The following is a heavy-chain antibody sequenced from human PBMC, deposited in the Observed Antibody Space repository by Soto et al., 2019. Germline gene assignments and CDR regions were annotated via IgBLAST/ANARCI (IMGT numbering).Heavy chain of an antibody. V-gene: IGHV3-9*01. Sequence: PGGSLTLSCAASGFTFDDYAMHWVRQAPEKGLEWVSGISRNSGSIGYADSVEGLFTISRDNAKNSLYLQMNGLRAEDTSLYYCAKDSSGWYNWFDTWGQGTLVTVSS. CDR1: GFTFDDYA. CDR2: ISRNSGSI. J-gene: IGHJ5*02. CDR3: AKDSSGWYNWFDT. D-gene: IGHD6-19*01.